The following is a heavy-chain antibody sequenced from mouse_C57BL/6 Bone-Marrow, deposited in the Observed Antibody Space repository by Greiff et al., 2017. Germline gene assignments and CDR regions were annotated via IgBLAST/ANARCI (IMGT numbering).Heavy chain of an antibody. CDR3: ARLLGPVPYYLDY. Sequence: QVQLQQSGAELARPGASVKLSCKASGYTFTSYGISWVKQRTGQGLEWIGEIYPRSGNTYYNEKFKGKATLTADKSSSAAYMELRSLTSEDSAVYFCARLLGPVPYYLDYWGQGTTLTVSS. CDR2: IYPRSGNT. V-gene: IGHV1-81*01. J-gene: IGHJ2*01. CDR1: GYTFTSYG. D-gene: IGHD4-1*01.